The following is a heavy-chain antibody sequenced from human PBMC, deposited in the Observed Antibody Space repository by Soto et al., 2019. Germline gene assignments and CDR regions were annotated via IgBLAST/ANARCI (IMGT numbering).Heavy chain of an antibody. CDR2: ISDSGDNT. V-gene: IGHV3-23*01. J-gene: IGHJ5*01. D-gene: IGHD5-12*01. CDR1: GFTFSIYA. Sequence: GGSLRLSCAASGFTFSIYAMSWVRQAPGEGLEWVSAISDSGDNTYYADSVKGRFTISRDNSKNVLHLQMNSLRAEDTAVYYCATLGRGCYEGSGHAWGDGTLVTVSS. CDR3: ATLGRGCYEGSGHA.